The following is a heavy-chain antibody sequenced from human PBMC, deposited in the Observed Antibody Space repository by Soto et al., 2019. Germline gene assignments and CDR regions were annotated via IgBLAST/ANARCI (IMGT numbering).Heavy chain of an antibody. CDR3: ARVTYDTLDY. J-gene: IGHJ4*02. CDR1: AYTISSGYH. D-gene: IGHD3-9*01. CDR2: IYHSGST. V-gene: IGHV4-38-2*02. Sequence: TLSLTCSVSAYTISSGYHWAWIRQPPGKGLEWIATIYHSGSTYYTPSLKSRVTISVDTSNNQFSLELSSVTAADTAVYYCARVTYDTLDYWGQGTLVTVSS.